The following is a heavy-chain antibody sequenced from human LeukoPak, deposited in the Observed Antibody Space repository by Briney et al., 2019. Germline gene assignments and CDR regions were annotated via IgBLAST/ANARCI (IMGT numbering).Heavy chain of an antibody. V-gene: IGHV7-4-1*02. Sequence: ASVKVSCKASGYTFTGHAMNWVRQAPGQGPEWMGYINTKTGNPTYAQGFTGRFVFSLDISVSTAYLQISSLKPEDTGVYYCAKGGWVAVTGMDSWGQGTLVTVSS. CDR3: AKGGWVAVTGMDS. CDR2: INTKTGNP. CDR1: GYTFTGHA. D-gene: IGHD6-19*01. J-gene: IGHJ4*02.